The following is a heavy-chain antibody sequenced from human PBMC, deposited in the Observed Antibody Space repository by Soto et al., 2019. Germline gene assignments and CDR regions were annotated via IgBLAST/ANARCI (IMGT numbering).Heavy chain of an antibody. J-gene: IGHJ5*02. Sequence: QVRLVESGGGVVQPGRSLRLSCTASGFSFSSYAMYWFRQPPGKGLEWVAVISKDGMNKNYADSVKGRVTVSRDNANYSLDLQLNSLRGEDKAMYYCARDMYSSEYLVKWFEPWGQGTLVTVSS. CDR2: ISKDGMNK. V-gene: IGHV3-30*04. CDR3: ARDMYSSEYLVKWFEP. D-gene: IGHD6-19*01. CDR1: GFSFSSYA.